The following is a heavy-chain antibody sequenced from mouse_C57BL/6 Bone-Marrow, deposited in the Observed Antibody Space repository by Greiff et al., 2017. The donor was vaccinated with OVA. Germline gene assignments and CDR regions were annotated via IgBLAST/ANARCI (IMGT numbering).Heavy chain of an antibody. CDR2: ISNGGGST. V-gene: IGHV5-12*01. CDR3: ARQNYRYFDV. J-gene: IGHJ1*03. CDR1: GFTFSDYY. Sequence: EVMLVESGGGLVQPGGSLKLSCAASGFTFSDYYMYWVRQTPEKRLEWVAYISNGGGSTYYPATVKGRFTISRDNAKNTLYLQMSRLKSEDTAMYYCARQNYRYFDVWGTGTTVTVSS.